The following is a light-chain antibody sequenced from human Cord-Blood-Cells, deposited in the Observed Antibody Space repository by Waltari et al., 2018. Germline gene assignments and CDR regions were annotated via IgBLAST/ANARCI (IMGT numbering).Light chain of an antibody. CDR3: CSYAGSSTYV. V-gene: IGLV2-23*02. J-gene: IGLJ1*01. Sequence: QSALTQPASVSGSPGQSITISCTGTSSDVGSYNLVSWYQQHPGKAPKLWFYEVSKLPSGVSSRFSGSKSGNTSSLTISVLQAEDEADYYCCSYAGSSTYVFGTGTKVTVL. CDR2: EVS. CDR1: SSDVGSYNL.